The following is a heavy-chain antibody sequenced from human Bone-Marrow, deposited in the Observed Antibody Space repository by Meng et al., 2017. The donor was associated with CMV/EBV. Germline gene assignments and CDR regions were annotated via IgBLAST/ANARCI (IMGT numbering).Heavy chain of an antibody. CDR2: ISSSSSYI. V-gene: IGHV3-21*01. CDR3: AGCGEVGGDQGSFDY. CDR1: GFTFSSYS. D-gene: IGHD2-21*02. Sequence: GESLKISCAASGFTFSSYSMNWVRQAPGKGLEWVSSISSSSSYIYYADSVKGRFTISRDNAKNSLYLQMNSLRAEDTAVYYCAGCGEVGGDQGSFDYWGQGTLVTVSS. J-gene: IGHJ4*02.